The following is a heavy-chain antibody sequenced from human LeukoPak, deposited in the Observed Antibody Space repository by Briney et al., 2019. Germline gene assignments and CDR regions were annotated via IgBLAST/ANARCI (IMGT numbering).Heavy chain of an antibody. J-gene: IGHJ4*02. CDR2: INHSGST. D-gene: IGHD4-17*01. CDR3: ARGHRWYGTVTPFDY. V-gene: IGHV4-34*01. CDR1: GGSFSGYY. Sequence: SETLSLTCAVYGGSFSGYYWSWIRQPPGKGLEWIGEINHSGSTNYNPSLKSRVTISVDTSKNQFSLKLSSVTAADTAVYYCARGHRWYGTVTPFDYWGQGTLVTVSS.